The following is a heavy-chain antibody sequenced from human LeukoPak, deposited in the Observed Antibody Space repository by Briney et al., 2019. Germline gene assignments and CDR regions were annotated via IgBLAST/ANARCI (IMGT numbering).Heavy chain of an antibody. Sequence: GGSLRLSCAASGFTFDDYAMHWVRQAPGKGLEWVSGINWNGGSTGYADSVKGRFTISRDNAKNSLYLQMNSLRAEDTALYYCARVPRLRYFDTAYFDYWGQGTLVTVSS. V-gene: IGHV3-20*04. CDR3: ARVPRLRYFDTAYFDY. J-gene: IGHJ4*02. CDR2: INWNGGST. CDR1: GFTFDDYA. D-gene: IGHD3-9*01.